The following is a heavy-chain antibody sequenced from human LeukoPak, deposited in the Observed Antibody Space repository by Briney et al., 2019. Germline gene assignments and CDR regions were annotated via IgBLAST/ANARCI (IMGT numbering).Heavy chain of an antibody. CDR3: AREPRRFGD. CDR1: GYTFISFD. CDR2: MNPNSGNT. D-gene: IGHD3-10*01. Sequence: ASVKVSCKASGYTFISFDINWVRQATGQGLEWLGYMNPNSGNTGYAQKSQGRVTMTSDTSINTAYMELSSLRSDDTAVYYCAREPRRFGDWGQGTLVTVSS. J-gene: IGHJ4*02. V-gene: IGHV1-8*01.